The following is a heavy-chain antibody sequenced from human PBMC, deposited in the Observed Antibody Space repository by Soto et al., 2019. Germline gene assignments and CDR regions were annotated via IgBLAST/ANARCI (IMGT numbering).Heavy chain of an antibody. V-gene: IGHV3-30-3*01. J-gene: IGHJ4*02. Sequence: PGGSLRLSCAASGFTFSSYAMHWVRQAPGKGLEWVAVISYDGSNKYYADSVKGRFTISRDNSKNTLYLQMNSLRAEDMAVYYCARAKSIVVVVADLGYWGQGTLVTVSS. CDR1: GFTFSSYA. D-gene: IGHD2-15*01. CDR3: ARAKSIVVVVADLGY. CDR2: ISYDGSNK.